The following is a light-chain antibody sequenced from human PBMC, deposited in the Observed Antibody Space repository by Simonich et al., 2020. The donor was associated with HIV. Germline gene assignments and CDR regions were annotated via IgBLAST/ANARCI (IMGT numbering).Light chain of an antibody. Sequence: QSALTQPASVSGSPGQSITISCTGTSSYVGGYNYVSWYQQHPGKAPKLMIYEVSKRPSGVPDRFSGSKSGNTASLTVSGLQAEDEADYYCSSYAGSNNVVFGGGTKLTVL. CDR1: SSYVGGYNY. V-gene: IGLV2-8*01. CDR2: EVS. J-gene: IGLJ2*01. CDR3: SSYAGSNNVV.